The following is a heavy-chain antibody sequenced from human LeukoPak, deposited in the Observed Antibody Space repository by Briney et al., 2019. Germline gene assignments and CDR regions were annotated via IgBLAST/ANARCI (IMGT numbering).Heavy chain of an antibody. V-gene: IGHV3-23*01. D-gene: IGHD2-15*01. CDR3: AKDIGCSGGSCYQIMDV. Sequence: GGSLRLSCAASGFTFNIYAMNWVRQAPGKGLEWVSAISGSGGTTCYADSVKGRFTISRDNSKNTLYLQMNSLRAEDTAVYFCAKDIGCSGGSCYQIMDVWGQGTTVTVSS. J-gene: IGHJ6*02. CDR2: ISGSGGTT. CDR1: GFTFNIYA.